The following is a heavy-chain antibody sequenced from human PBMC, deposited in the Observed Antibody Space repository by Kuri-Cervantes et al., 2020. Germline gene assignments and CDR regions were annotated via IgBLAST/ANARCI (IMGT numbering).Heavy chain of an antibody. CDR2: IYPGDSDT. V-gene: IGHV5-51*01. J-gene: IGHJ5*02. CDR1: GYSFTSYW. CDR3: ARRSSGYEGGDWFDP. D-gene: IGHD5-12*01. Sequence: KVSCKGSGYSFTSYWIGWVRQMPGKGLEWMGIIYPGDSDTRYSPSFQGQVTISADKSISTAYLQWSSLKASDTAVYYCARRSSGYEGGDWFDPWGQGTLVTVSS.